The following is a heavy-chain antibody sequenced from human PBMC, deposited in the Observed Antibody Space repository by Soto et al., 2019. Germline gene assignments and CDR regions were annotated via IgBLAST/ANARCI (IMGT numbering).Heavy chain of an antibody. D-gene: IGHD2-21*02. CDR3: ARDGRGVVVVTAILGAFDV. V-gene: IGHV1-18*01. Sequence: ASVKVSCKASGYTFTSYGISWVRQAPGQGLEWMGWISAYNGNTNYAQKLQGRVTMTTDTSTSTAYMELRSLRSDDTAVYYCARDGRGVVVVTAILGAFDVWGQGTMVTVSS. CDR2: ISAYNGNT. J-gene: IGHJ3*01. CDR1: GYTFTSYG.